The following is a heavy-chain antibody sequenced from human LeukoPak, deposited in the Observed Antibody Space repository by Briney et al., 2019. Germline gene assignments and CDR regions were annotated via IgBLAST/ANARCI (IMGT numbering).Heavy chain of an antibody. CDR1: GGSLSSGSYY. J-gene: IGHJ4*02. V-gene: IGHV4-61*02. Sequence: SETLSHTCTVSGGSLSSGSYYGSWLRHPAGKGLECLGRIYTSGSTNYNPSLKSRVTISVDTSKNQFSLKLSSVTAADTAVYYCARGDYSSPLYDYFDYWGQGTLVTVSS. D-gene: IGHD6-13*01. CDR3: ARGDYSSPLYDYFDY. CDR2: IYTSGST.